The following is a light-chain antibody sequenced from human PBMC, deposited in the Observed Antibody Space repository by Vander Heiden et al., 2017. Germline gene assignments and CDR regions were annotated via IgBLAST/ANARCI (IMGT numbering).Light chain of an antibody. CDR1: QSVTSSY. CDR2: GAS. Sequence: EIVLTQSPGTLSLSPGERATLSCRASQSVTSSYLAWYQQKAGQAPRLLSYGASSRATGIPDRFSGSGSGTDFTLTISRLEPEDFAVYYCQQYGSSRFTFGPGTKVDLK. J-gene: IGKJ3*01. CDR3: QQYGSSRFT. V-gene: IGKV3-20*01.